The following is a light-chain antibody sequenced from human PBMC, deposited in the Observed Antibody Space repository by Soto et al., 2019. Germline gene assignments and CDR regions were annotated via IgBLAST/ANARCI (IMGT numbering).Light chain of an antibody. CDR1: QSVGTY. Sequence: EIVLTQSPATLSLSPGERATLSCRASQSVGTYFAWYQQKPGQAPRLLIYDSSNRSTGIPARLSSSESGTDFTLTISSLGPEDFAVYYCQQRSDWLSTFGGGTKVEIK. CDR3: QQRSDWLST. CDR2: DSS. J-gene: IGKJ4*01. V-gene: IGKV3-11*01.